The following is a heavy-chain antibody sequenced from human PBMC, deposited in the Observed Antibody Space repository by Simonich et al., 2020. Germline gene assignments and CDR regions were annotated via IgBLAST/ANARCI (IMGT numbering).Heavy chain of an antibody. CDR3: ARTNTMRELDTMVRGVDYFDY. Sequence: QVQLVQSGAEVKKPGSSVKVSCKASGGTFSSYAISWVRQAPGQGLGWMGGTIPILGIANYAQKCQGRVTITADNSTSTAYMELSSLRSEDTAVYYCARTNTMRELDTMVRGVDYFDYWGQGTLVTVSS. J-gene: IGHJ4*02. D-gene: IGHD3-10*01. CDR1: GGTFSSYA. V-gene: IGHV1-69*09. CDR2: TIPILGIA.